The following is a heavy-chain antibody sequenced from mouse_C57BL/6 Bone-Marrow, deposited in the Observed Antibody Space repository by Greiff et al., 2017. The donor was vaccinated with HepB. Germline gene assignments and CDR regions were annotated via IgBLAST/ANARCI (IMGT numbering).Heavy chain of an antibody. J-gene: IGHJ1*03. CDR1: GYTFTSYW. CDR3: AREDWDWYFDV. D-gene: IGHD4-1*01. Sequence: QVQLQQPGAELVRPGSSVKLSCTASGYTFTSYWMHWVKQRPIQGLEWIGNIDPSDSETHYNQKFKDKATLTVDKSSSTAYMQLSSLTSEDSAVYYWAREDWDWYFDVWGTGTPVTVSS. CDR2: IDPSDSET. V-gene: IGHV1-52*01.